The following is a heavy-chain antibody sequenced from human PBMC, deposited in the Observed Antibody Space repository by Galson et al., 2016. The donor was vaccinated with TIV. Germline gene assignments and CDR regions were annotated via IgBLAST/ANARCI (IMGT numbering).Heavy chain of an antibody. CDR2: ITGVSSYT. Sequence: SLRLSCAASGFTFRAYSMNWVRQAPGKGLEWVASITGVSSYTYYAASVKGRFTISRDNSKNTLYLQMDSLRAEDTAVYYCAKQFVDVWGQGTTVTVSS. D-gene: IGHD5-24*01. J-gene: IGHJ6*02. CDR3: AKQFVDV. V-gene: IGHV3-21*04. CDR1: GFTFRAYS.